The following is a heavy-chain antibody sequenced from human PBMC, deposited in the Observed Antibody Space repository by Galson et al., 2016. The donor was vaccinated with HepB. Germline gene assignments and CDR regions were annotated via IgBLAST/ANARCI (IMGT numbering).Heavy chain of an antibody. Sequence: SLRLSCAASGFTFSSYAMSWVRQAPGKGLEWVSTITGSGGWIKYADSVKGRLITSRDNSRNTLYLQLNSLRAEDTAVYYFAKDGGYCSDATCYYRNSWGQGTLVTVSS. V-gene: IGHV3-23*01. D-gene: IGHD2-15*01. CDR1: GFTFSSYA. CDR2: ITGSGGWI. CDR3: AKDGGYCSDATCYYRNS. J-gene: IGHJ4*02.